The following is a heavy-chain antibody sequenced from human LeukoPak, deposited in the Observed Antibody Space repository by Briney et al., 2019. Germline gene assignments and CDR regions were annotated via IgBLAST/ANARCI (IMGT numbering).Heavy chain of an antibody. CDR1: GGTFSSYA. D-gene: IGHD5-18*01. J-gene: IGHJ4*02. V-gene: IGHV1-69*04. CDR3: ARTSFHYSYGYGGGLYFDY. Sequence: SVKVSCKASGGTFSSYAISWVRQAPGRGLEWMGRIIPILGIANYAQKFQGRVTITADKSTSTAYMELSSLRSEDTAVYYCARTSFHYSYGYGGGLYFDYWGQGTLVTVSS. CDR2: IIPILGIA.